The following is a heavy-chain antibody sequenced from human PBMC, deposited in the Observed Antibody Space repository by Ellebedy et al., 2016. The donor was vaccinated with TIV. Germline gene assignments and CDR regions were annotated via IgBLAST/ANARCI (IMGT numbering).Heavy chain of an antibody. V-gene: IGHV1-18*04. Sequence: AASVKVSCKASGYTFNNYGITWVRQAPGQGLEWMGLISVYNGITNYAQKLQDRFTMTTDTSTGTAYMELKSLKADDTAVYYGAREGRYIGSGSTSRFDPWGQGTLVTVSS. CDR3: AREGRYIGSGSTSRFDP. J-gene: IGHJ5*02. D-gene: IGHD3-10*01. CDR2: ISVYNGIT. CDR1: GYTFNNYG.